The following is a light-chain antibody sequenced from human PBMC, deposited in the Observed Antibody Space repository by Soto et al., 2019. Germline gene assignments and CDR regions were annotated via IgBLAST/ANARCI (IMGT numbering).Light chain of an antibody. J-gene: IGLJ3*02. CDR1: SSDVGGYNS. CDR3: SSYAGSNNFVV. CDR2: EVN. Sequence: QSALTQPPSASGSRGQSVTISCTGTSSDVGGYNSVSWYQQHPGKAPKLMIYEVNKRPSGVPDRFSGSKSGNTASLTVSGLQPEDEADYYCSSYAGSNNFVVFGGGTKLTVL. V-gene: IGLV2-8*01.